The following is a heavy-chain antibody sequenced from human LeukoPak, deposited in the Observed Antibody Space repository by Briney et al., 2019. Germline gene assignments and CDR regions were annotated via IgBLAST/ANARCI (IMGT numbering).Heavy chain of an antibody. Sequence: SVKVSCKTSGYTFSSFGITWVRQAPGQGLEWMGGIFPIFGTPNYAQRSQGRVTITADESTSTVYMELSSLRSEDTAVYYCTRDRALLWFGESIFQDYWGQGTLVTVSS. CDR2: IFPIFGTP. D-gene: IGHD3-10*01. CDR1: GYTFSSFG. V-gene: IGHV1-69*13. CDR3: TRDRALLWFGESIFQDY. J-gene: IGHJ4*02.